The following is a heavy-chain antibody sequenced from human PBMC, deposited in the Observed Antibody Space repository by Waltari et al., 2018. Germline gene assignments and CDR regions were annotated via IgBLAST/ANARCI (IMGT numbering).Heavy chain of an antibody. CDR2: INHSRTT. CDR3: ARGSYSSSWYD. Sequence: VQLQQWGAGLLKPSENLSLTCAVSRGSFRGYQCSWIRQPPGKGLEWIGEINHSRTTNYNPSLKSRVTISLDTSKNHFSLRLTSVTAADTAVYYCARGSYSSSWYDWGQGTLVTVSS. J-gene: IGHJ4*02. V-gene: IGHV4-34*01. CDR1: RGSFRGYQ. D-gene: IGHD6-13*01.